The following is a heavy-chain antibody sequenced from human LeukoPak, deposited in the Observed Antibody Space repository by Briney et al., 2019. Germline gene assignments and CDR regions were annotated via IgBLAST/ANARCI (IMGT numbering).Heavy chain of an antibody. CDR2: INWNSGSL. D-gene: IGHD3-10*01. CDR3: ARDMNSGFGGD. Sequence: PGGSLRLSCAASGFTFDDYAMHWVRQAPGKGLGWVSGINWNSGSLGYADSVKGRFTISRDNAKNSLYLQMNSLRPEDTALYYCARDMNSGFGGDWGQGTLVTVSS. CDR1: GFTFDDYA. J-gene: IGHJ4*02. V-gene: IGHV3-9*01.